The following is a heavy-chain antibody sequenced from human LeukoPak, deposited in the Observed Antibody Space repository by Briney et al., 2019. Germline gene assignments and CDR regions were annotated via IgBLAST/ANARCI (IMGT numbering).Heavy chain of an antibody. V-gene: IGHV5-51*01. D-gene: IGHD3-22*01. CDR1: GYSFTSYW. J-gene: IGHJ4*02. CDR2: IYPGDSDT. CDR3: ARNWGYYYDSSGYHHFDY. Sequence: GESLKISCKGSGYSFTSYWIGWVRQMPGKGLEWMGIIYPGDSDTRYSPSFQGQVTISADKSISTAYLQWSSLKASDTAMYYCARNWGYYYDSSGYHHFDYWGQGTLVTVSS.